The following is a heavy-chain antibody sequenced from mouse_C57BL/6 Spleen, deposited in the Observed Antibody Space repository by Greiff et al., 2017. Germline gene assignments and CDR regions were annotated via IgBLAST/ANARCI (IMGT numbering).Heavy chain of an antibody. CDR1: GYTFTDYY. J-gene: IGHJ4*01. CDR2: INPNNGGT. Sequence: EVQLQQSGPELVKPGASVKISCKASGYTFTDYYMNWVKQSHGKSLEWIGDINPNNGGTSYNQKFKGKATLTVDKSSSTAYMELRSLTSEDSAVYYCARRWDDGYYAMDYWGQGTSVTVSS. V-gene: IGHV1-26*01. D-gene: IGHD2-3*01. CDR3: ARRWDDGYYAMDY.